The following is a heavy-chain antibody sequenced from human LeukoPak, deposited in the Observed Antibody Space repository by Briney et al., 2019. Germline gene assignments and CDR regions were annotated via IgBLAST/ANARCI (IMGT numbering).Heavy chain of an antibody. CDR1: GGSISSGGYS. Sequence: KASQTLSLTCAVSGGSISSGGYSWSWIRQPPGKGLEWIGYIYHSGSTYYNPSLKSRVTISVDTSKNQFSLKLSSVTAADTAVYYCARPGYDSSPIEYFDLWGRGTLVTVSS. J-gene: IGHJ2*01. CDR2: IYHSGST. D-gene: IGHD3-22*01. V-gene: IGHV4-30-2*01. CDR3: ARPGYDSSPIEYFDL.